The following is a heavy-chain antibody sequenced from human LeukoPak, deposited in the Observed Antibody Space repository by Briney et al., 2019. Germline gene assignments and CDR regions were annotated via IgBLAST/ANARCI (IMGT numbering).Heavy chain of an antibody. Sequence: KPSETLSLTCTVSGGSIRSSSYYWGWIRQPPGKGLEWIGSIYYSGSTYYNPSLKSRVTISVDTSKNQFSLKLSSVTAADTAVYYCARAPVRYSYGPSYYYYYYMDVWGKGTTVTVSS. D-gene: IGHD5-18*01. J-gene: IGHJ6*03. CDR3: ARAPVRYSYGPSYYYYYYMDV. V-gene: IGHV4-39*07. CDR2: IYYSGST. CDR1: GGSIRSSSYY.